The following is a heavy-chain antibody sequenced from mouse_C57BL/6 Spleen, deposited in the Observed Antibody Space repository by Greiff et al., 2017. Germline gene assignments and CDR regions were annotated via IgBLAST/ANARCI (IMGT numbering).Heavy chain of an antibody. D-gene: IGHD1-1*01. V-gene: IGHV1-74*01. CDR2: IHPSDSDT. Sequence: QVQLQQPGAELVKPGASVKVSCKASGYTFTSYWMHWVKQRPGQGLEWIGRIHPSDSDTNYNQKFKGKATLTVDKSSSTAYMQLSSLTSEDSAVYYCAINHYYGSSLYFDYGGQGTTLTVSS. CDR1: GYTFTSYW. J-gene: IGHJ2*01. CDR3: AINHYYGSSLYFDY.